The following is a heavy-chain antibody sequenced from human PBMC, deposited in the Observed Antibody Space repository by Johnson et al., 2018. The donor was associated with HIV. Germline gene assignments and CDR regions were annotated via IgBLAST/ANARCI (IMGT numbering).Heavy chain of an antibody. CDR2: IRYDGSNK. Sequence: VQLVESGGGVVQPGGSLRLSCAASGFTFSKYGMQWVRQAPGKGLEWVAFIRYDGSNKYYADSVKGRFTISRDNSKNTLYLQMNSLRAEDTAVYYCAKIIGYSSGLEIWGQGTMVTVSS. J-gene: IGHJ3*02. V-gene: IGHV3-30*02. CDR3: AKIIGYSSGLEI. D-gene: IGHD6-19*01. CDR1: GFTFSKYG.